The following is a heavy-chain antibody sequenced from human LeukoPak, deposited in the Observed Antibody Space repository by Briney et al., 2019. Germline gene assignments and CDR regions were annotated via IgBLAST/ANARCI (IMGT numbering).Heavy chain of an antibody. V-gene: IGHV1-8*01. D-gene: IGHD3-9*01. CDR3: ARTEYDILTGYFYYYYGMDV. Sequence: ASVKVSCKASGYTFTSYDMNWVRQATGQGLEWMGWMNPNSGNTGYAQKFQGRVTMTRNTSVSTAYMELSSLRSEDTAVYYCARTEYDILTGYFYYYYGMDVWGQGTTVTVSS. CDR1: GYTFTSYD. CDR2: MNPNSGNT. J-gene: IGHJ6*02.